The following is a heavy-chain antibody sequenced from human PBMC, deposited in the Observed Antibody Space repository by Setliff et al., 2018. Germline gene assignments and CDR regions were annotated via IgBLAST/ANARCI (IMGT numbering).Heavy chain of an antibody. Sequence: ASVKVSCKASGYSFSTYAMSWIRQAPGQGLEWMGWINTNTGNPSYAQGFKGRFVFSLDTSVSTAYLQIRSLKPEDTAMYYGARAGRCATLVWEGDYATDVWGEGTAVTVSS. CDR3: ARAGRCATLVWEGDYATDV. CDR1: GYSFSTYA. CDR2: INTNTGNP. V-gene: IGHV7-4-1*02. D-gene: IGHD2-15*01. J-gene: IGHJ6*04.